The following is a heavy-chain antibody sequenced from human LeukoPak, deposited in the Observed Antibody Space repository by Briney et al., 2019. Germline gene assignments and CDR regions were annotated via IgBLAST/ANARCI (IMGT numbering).Heavy chain of an antibody. V-gene: IGHV3-53*01. CDR2: IYSGGST. CDR3: ARTAGYDSSGYVHDAFDI. Sequence: SGGSLRLSCAASGFTVSSNYMSWVRHAPEKGLEWVSGIYSGGSTYIADSVKGRFTNYRDNSKNTLYRQMNSLTAEDTAVYYCARTAGYDSSGYVHDAFDIWGQGTMVTVSS. D-gene: IGHD3-22*01. J-gene: IGHJ3*02. CDR1: GFTVSSNY.